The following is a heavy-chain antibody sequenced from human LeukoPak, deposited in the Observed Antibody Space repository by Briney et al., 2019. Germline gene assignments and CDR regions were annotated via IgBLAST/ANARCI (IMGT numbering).Heavy chain of an antibody. D-gene: IGHD3-10*01. CDR3: ASIYFYDSGSYFGY. J-gene: IGHJ4*02. V-gene: IGHV4-59*08. CDR1: GGSISSYY. CDR2: IYYSGST. Sequence: SETLSLTCTVSGGSISSYYWSWIRQPPWKELEWIGYIYYSGSTNCNPSLKSRVMISVDTSKNQFSLKLTSVTAADTAVYYCASIYFYDSGSYFGYWGQGTLVTVSS.